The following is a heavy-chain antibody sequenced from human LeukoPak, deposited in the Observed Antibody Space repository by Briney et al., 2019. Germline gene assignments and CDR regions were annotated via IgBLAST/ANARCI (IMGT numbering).Heavy chain of an antibody. V-gene: IGHV4-39*01. CDR2: ISGST. J-gene: IGHJ4*02. D-gene: IGHD4-17*01. CDR1: SGSISSSRYY. CDR3: ARLNEGRDYGDYRKDY. Sequence: SETLSLTCTVSSGSISSSRYYWGWIRQPPGKGLEWIGSISGSTYYTPSLKSRVTISMDMSRNQFSLKLSSVTAADTAVYYCARLNEGRDYGDYRKDYWGQETLVTVSS.